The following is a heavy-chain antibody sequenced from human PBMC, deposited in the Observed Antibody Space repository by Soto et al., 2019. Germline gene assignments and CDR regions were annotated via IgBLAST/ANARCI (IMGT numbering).Heavy chain of an antibody. CDR3: AKDREAELERRHNWFDP. CDR1: GFTFSSYA. D-gene: IGHD1-1*01. V-gene: IGHV3-23*01. Sequence: HPGGSLRLSCAASGFTFSSYAMSWVRQAPGKGLEWVSAISGSGGSTYYADSVKGRFTISRDNSKNTLYLQMNSLRAEDTAVYYCAKDREAELERRHNWFDPWGQGTLVTVSS. CDR2: ISGSGGST. J-gene: IGHJ5*02.